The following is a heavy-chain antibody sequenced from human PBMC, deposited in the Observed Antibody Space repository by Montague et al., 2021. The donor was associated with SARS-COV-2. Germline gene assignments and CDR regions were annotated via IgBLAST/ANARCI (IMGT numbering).Heavy chain of an antibody. V-gene: IGHV3-7*01. D-gene: IGHD6-13*01. CDR1: GFTFSSFW. Sequence: SLRLSCAASGFTFSSFWMTWVRQAPGKGLEWVANINQDESAKNYADSVKGRFTISRDNAKNSLYLQMNSLRAEDTALYYCARVYIRGSRPTSGMDVWGQGTTVTVSS. CDR2: INQDESAK. J-gene: IGHJ6*02. CDR3: ARVYIRGSRPTSGMDV.